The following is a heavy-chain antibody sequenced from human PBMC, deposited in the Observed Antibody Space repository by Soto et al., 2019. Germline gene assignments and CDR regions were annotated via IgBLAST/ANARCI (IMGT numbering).Heavy chain of an antibody. CDR2: IVVGTGST. V-gene: IGHV1-58*02. CDR3: AAGDSSTWSPYGMDV. Sequence: SVKVSCKASGGTFSSSAIQWVRQARGQRLEWIGWIVVGTGSTNYAQNFQERVTITRDMSTSTSFMELSSLRSEDTAVYYCAAGDSSTWSPYGMDVWGQGTTVTVSS. D-gene: IGHD6-13*01. J-gene: IGHJ6*02. CDR1: GGTFSSSA.